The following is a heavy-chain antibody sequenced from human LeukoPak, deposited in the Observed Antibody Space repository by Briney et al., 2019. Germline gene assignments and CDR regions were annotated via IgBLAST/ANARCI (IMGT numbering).Heavy chain of an antibody. J-gene: IGHJ5*02. CDR3: AREKDGAPES. CDR1: GGSISSYY. CDR2: IYHSGST. D-gene: IGHD2-15*01. V-gene: IGHV4-59*12. Sequence: SETLSLTCTVSGGSISSYYWSWIRQPPGKGLEWIGYIYHSGSTYYNPSLKSRVTISVDRSKNQFSLKLSSVTAADTAVYYCAREKDGAPESWGQGTLVTVSS.